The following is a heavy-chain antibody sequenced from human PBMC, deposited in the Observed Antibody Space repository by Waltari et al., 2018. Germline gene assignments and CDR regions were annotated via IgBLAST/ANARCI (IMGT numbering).Heavy chain of an antibody. CDR1: GFIFSSAW. D-gene: IGHD3-16*01. Sequence: EVQLVESGGGLVKPGGSLRLSCAASGFIFSSAWINWVRQAPGKGLEWVCRVKSKTDGGTTDYAAPVKGRFTISRDDSKNTLYLQMNSLKTEDTAVYYCTTDVAFGILLIPYWGQGTRVTVSS. CDR3: TTDVAFGILLIPY. CDR2: VKSKTDGGTT. J-gene: IGHJ4*02. V-gene: IGHV3-15*01.